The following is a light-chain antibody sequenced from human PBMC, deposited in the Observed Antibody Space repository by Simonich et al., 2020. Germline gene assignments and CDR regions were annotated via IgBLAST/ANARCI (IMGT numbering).Light chain of an antibody. J-gene: IGLJ2*01. CDR2: EGS. CDR3: CSYAGSSTVV. Sequence: QSALTQPVSVSGSPGQSITISCTGTSSDGGSYNLVSWYQQHPGKAPKLMIYEGSKRPSVVSNRFSGSKSGNTASLTISGLQAEDEADYYCCSYAGSSTVVFGGGTKLTVL. CDR1: SSDGGSYNL. V-gene: IGLV2-23*01.